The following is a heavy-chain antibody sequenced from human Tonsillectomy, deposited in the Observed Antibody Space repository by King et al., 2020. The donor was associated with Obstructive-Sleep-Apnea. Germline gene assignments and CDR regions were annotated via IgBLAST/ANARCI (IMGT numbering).Heavy chain of an antibody. CDR2: IYYSGSP. Sequence: VQLQESGPGLVKPSETLSLTCSVSGASLSSYFWNWIRQPPGKGLEWIGYIYYSGSPTYNPSLKSRVTISLDTSKNQFSLKLSSVTAADTAVYYCASRGGDYYDSSGYSKDAFDIWGQGTMVTVS. CDR3: ASRGGDYYDSSGYSKDAFDI. J-gene: IGHJ3*02. CDR1: GASLSSYF. D-gene: IGHD3-22*01. V-gene: IGHV4-59*01.